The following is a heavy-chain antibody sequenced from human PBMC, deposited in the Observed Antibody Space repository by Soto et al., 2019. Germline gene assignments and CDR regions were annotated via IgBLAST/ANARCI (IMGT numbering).Heavy chain of an antibody. CDR3: ARALTGITGYCYYYMDV. CDR1: GGTFSSYA. D-gene: IGHD1-7*01. J-gene: IGHJ6*03. CDR2: IIHIFGTA. V-gene: IGHV1-69*13. Sequence: ASVKVSCKASGGTFSSYAISWERQAPGQGLEWMGGIIHIFGTANYARKFQGRLTITAEESTSTACMELSSLRSEETAVYFCARALTGITGYCYYYMDVWGKGTTVTVSS.